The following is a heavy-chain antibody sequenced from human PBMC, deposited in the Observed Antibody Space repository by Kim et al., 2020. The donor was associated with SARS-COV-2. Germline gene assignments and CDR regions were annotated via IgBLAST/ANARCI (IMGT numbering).Heavy chain of an antibody. D-gene: IGHD3-16*02. CDR3: ARTDDYVWGSYRYFQFDY. Sequence: QGRVTITADKSTSTAYMELSSLRSEDTAVYYCARTDDYVWGSYRYFQFDYWGQGTLVTVSS. V-gene: IGHV1-69*02. J-gene: IGHJ4*02.